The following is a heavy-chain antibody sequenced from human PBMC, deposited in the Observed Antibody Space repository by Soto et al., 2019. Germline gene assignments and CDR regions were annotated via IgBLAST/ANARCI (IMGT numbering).Heavy chain of an antibody. CDR1: GGSISSYY. CDR3: ARGDYFDY. Sequence: PSDTLYLTCTVSGGSISSYYWSWMRQPPGKGLEWIGYIYYSGSTNYNPSLKSRVTISVDTSKNQFSLKLSSVTAADTAVYYCARGDYFDYWGQGTLVTVSS. J-gene: IGHJ4*02. CDR2: IYYSGST. V-gene: IGHV4-59*07.